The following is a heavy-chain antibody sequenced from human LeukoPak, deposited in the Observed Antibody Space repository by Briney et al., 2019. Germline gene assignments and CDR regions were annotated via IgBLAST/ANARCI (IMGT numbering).Heavy chain of an antibody. V-gene: IGHV3-23*01. CDR1: GFTFSINA. CDR3: AKVGIVVAGDFYDY. CDR2: ISDGGHTT. Sequence: VGSLRLSCATSGFTFSINAMSWVRQAPGKGLEWVSVISDGGHTTHYADSVKGRFTISRDNSKNTLYLQMNSPRAEDTATYYCAKVGIVVAGDFYDYWGQGTLVTVSS. D-gene: IGHD3-22*01. J-gene: IGHJ4*02.